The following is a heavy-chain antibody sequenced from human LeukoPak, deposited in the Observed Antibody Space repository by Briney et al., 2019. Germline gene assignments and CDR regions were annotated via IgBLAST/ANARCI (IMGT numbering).Heavy chain of an antibody. V-gene: IGHV4-30-2*01. CDR2: IYHSGST. CDR3: ARVDGSPDY. Sequence: PSETLSLTCTVSGGSISSGGYYWSWIRQPPGKGLEWIGYIYHSGSTYYNPSLKSRVTISVDRSKNQFSLKLSSVTAEDTAVYFCARVDGSPDYWGQGTLVTVSS. CDR1: GGSISSGGYY. J-gene: IGHJ4*02. D-gene: IGHD2-15*01.